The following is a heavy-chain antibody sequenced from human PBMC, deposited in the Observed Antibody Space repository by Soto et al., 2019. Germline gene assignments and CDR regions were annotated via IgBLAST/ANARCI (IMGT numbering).Heavy chain of an antibody. V-gene: IGHV4-39*01. CDR2: IYYSGST. J-gene: IGHJ5*02. Sequence: QLQLQESGPGLVKPSETLSLTCTVSGGSISSSSYYWGWIRQPPGKGLEWIGSIYYSGSTYYNPSLKGRVTISVDTSKNQFSLKLSSVTAADTAVYYCARGGYCSSTSCHLGWFDPWGQGTLVTVSS. CDR1: GGSISSSSYY. D-gene: IGHD2-2*01. CDR3: ARGGYCSSTSCHLGWFDP.